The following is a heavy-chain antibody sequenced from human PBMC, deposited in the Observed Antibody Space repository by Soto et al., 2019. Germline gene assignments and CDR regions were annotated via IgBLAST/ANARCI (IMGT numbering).Heavy chain of an antibody. CDR2: IYYSGST. V-gene: IGHV4-59*01. D-gene: IGHD6-19*01. CDR1: GGSISSYY. J-gene: IGHJ5*02. CDR3: ARDPVTVAGTGWFDP. Sequence: SETLSLTCTVSGGSISSYYWSWIRQPPGKGLEWIGYIYYSGSTNYNPSLKSRVTISVDTSKNQFSLKLSSVTAADTAVYYCARDPVTVAGTGWFDPWGQGTLDTVSS.